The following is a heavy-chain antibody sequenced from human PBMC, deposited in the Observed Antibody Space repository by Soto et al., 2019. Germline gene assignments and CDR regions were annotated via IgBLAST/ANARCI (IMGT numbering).Heavy chain of an antibody. CDR2: IYPGDSDT. J-gene: IGHJ6*02. CDR1: GYSFTSYW. D-gene: IGHD2-21*01. CDR3: ARPMLRSIPHYYGMDV. Sequence: PGESLKISCKGSGYSFTSYWIGWVRQMPGKGLEWMGIIYPGDSDTRYSPSFQGQVTISADKSISTAYLQWSSLKASDTAMYYCARPMLRSIPHYYGMDVWGQGTTVTVSS. V-gene: IGHV5-51*01.